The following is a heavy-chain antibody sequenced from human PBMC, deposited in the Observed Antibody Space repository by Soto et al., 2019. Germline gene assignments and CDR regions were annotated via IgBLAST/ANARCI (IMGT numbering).Heavy chain of an antibody. CDR2: IWYDGSNK. Sequence: GGSLRLSCAASGFTFSSYGMHWVRQAPGKGLEWVAVIWYDGSNKYYADSVKGRFTISRDNSKNTLYLQMNSLRAEDTAVYYCASNGFGEPYDAFDIWGQGTMVTVSS. V-gene: IGHV3-33*01. CDR1: GFTFSSYG. D-gene: IGHD3-10*01. CDR3: ASNGFGEPYDAFDI. J-gene: IGHJ3*02.